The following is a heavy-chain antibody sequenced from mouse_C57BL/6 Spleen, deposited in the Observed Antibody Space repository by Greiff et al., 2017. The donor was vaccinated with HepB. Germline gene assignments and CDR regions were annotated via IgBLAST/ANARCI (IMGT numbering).Heavy chain of an antibody. V-gene: IGHV3-6*01. CDR3: ARGKTGGGYFDY. CDR1: GYSITSGYY. CDR2: ISYDGSN. J-gene: IGHJ2*01. Sequence: EVQLQESGPGLVKPSQSLSLTCSVTGYSITSGYYWNWIRQFPGNKLEWMGYISYDGSNNYNPSLKNRISITRDTSKNQFFLKLNSVTTEDTATYYWARGKTGGGYFDYWGQGTTLTVSS. D-gene: IGHD4-1*01.